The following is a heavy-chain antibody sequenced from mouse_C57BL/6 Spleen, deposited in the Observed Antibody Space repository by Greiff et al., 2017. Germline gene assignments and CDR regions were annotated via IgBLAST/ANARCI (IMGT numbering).Heavy chain of an antibody. V-gene: IGHV1-63*01. CDR1: GYTFTNYW. CDR2: IYPGGGYT. Sequence: VQLKESGAELVRPGTSVKMSCKASGYTFTNYWIGWAKQRPGHGLEWIGDIYPGGGYTNYNEKFKGKATLTADKSSSTAYMQFSSLTSEDSAIYYCARGGGRGYAMDYWGQGTSVTVSS. J-gene: IGHJ4*01. D-gene: IGHD3-3*01. CDR3: ARGGGRGYAMDY.